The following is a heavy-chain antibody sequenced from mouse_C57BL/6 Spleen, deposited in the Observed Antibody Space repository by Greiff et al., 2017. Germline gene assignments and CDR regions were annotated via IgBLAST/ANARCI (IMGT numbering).Heavy chain of an antibody. CDR3: ARGVGPLLGYCDY. CDR2: IYPGSGST. J-gene: IGHJ2*01. D-gene: IGHD2-1*01. V-gene: IGHV1-55*01. CDR1: GYTFTSYW. Sequence: VQLQQPGAELVKPGASVKMSCKASGYTFTSYWITWVKQRPGQGLEWIGDIYPGSGSTNYNEKFKSKATLTVDTSSSTAYMQLSSLTSEDSAVYYCARGVGPLLGYCDYWGQGTTLTVSS.